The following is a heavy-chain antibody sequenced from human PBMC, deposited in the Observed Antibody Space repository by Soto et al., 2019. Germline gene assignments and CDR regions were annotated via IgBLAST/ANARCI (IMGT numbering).Heavy chain of an antibody. CDR3: TRQDPVNALENDAYDF. J-gene: IGHJ3*01. D-gene: IGHD2-8*01. CDR1: GFTFSDSA. Sequence: EVQLVESGGGLVQPGGSLKLSCAASGFTFSDSAMHWVRQAPGKGLEWVGRTRSRSNNYATEYGASVKGRFTLSRDASKKTVYLQMNSLKTEDTAMYYCTRQDPVNALENDAYDFWGQGTMVTVSS. V-gene: IGHV3-73*01. CDR2: TRSRSNNYAT.